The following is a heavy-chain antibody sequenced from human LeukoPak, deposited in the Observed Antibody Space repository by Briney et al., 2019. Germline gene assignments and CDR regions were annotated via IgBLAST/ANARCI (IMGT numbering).Heavy chain of an antibody. CDR2: INAYNCKT. Sequence: GASVTVSYQASGYTFTSYVVRWVRQAPGQERAWVGWINAYNCKTNYEQKVQGRVTMNRDISTSTEYMELRGLRSDDTGVYYCARGLPWGQNSLYGMVVWGQGATVSVCS. V-gene: IGHV1-18*01. J-gene: IGHJ6*02. CDR3: ARGLPWGQNSLYGMVV. D-gene: IGHD3-16*01. CDR1: GYTFTSYV.